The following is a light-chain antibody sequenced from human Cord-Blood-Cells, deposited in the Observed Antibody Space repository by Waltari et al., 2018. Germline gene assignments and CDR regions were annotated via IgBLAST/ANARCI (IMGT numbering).Light chain of an antibody. CDR1: SSDVGGYNY. CDR2: EVS. Sequence: QSALPQPASVSGSPGQSITISCTGTSSDVGGYNYVPWYQQHPGKAPKLMLYEVSNRPSGVSNRFSGSKSGNTASLTISGLQAEDEADYYCSSYTSSSTLVFGTGTKVTVL. V-gene: IGLV2-14*01. CDR3: SSYTSSSTLV. J-gene: IGLJ1*01.